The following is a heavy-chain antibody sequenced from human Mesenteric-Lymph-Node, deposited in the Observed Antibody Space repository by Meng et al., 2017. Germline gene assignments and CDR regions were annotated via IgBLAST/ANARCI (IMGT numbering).Heavy chain of an antibody. Sequence: GESLKISCAASGFTFSSYSMNWVRQAPGKGLEWVSSISSSSSYIYYADSVKGRFTISRDNAKNSLYLQMNSLRAEDTAVYYCSRDSSNDYWGQGTLVTVSS. D-gene: IGHD2-2*01. CDR1: GFTFSSYS. CDR3: SRDSSNDY. V-gene: IGHV3-21*01. J-gene: IGHJ4*02. CDR2: ISSSSSYI.